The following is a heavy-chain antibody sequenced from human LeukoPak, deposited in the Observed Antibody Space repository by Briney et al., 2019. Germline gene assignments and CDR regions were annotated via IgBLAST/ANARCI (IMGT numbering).Heavy chain of an antibody. CDR2: IFYSGTT. Sequence: SETLSLTCSVSGDSISSTSFYWGWIRQPPGKGLEWIGSIFYSGTTYYTPSLKSRVTISVDTSKNQFSLKLSSVTAADTAVYYCARQSCSGTGCWNLLDYWGQGTQVTVTS. J-gene: IGHJ4*02. V-gene: IGHV4-39*01. CDR3: ARQSCSGTGCWNLLDY. CDR1: GDSISSTSFY. D-gene: IGHD2-2*01.